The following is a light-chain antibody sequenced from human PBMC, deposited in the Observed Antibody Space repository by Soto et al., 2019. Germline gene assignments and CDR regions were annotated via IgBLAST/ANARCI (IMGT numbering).Light chain of an antibody. CDR1: QGISSW. CDR2: AAS. V-gene: IGKV1-12*01. J-gene: IGKJ4*01. Sequence: DIQMTQSPSSVSASVGDRVTITCRASQGISSWLARYQQKPGKATKLLIYAASSLQSGVPSRFSGSGSGTEFTLTISSLQPEDFATYYCQQANSFPLTFGGGTKVEIK. CDR3: QQANSFPLT.